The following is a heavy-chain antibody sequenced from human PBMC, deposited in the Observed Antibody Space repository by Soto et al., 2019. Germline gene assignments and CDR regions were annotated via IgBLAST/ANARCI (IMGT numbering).Heavy chain of an antibody. V-gene: IGHV4-30-4*01. CDR3: ARDPAASYYYYGMDV. CDR1: DGSISSGEYY. Sequence: SETLSLTCTVSDGSISSGEYYWRWIRQPPGKGLEWIGYIYYSGSTYYNPSLKSRVTISVDTSENQFSLKLSSVTAADTAVYYCARDPAASYYYYGMDVWGQGTTVTVSS. D-gene: IGHD2-15*01. J-gene: IGHJ6*02. CDR2: IYYSGST.